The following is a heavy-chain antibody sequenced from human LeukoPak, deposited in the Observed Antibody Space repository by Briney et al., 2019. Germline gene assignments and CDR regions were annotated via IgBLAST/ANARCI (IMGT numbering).Heavy chain of an antibody. Sequence: AGGSLRLSCAASGFTFSSYSMNWVRQAPGKGLEWVSSISSSSSYIYYADSVKGRFTISKDNSKNTLYLQMNSLRAEDTAVYYCTRNQGYCTGGGCYIDYWGQGTPVTVPS. CDR3: TRNQGYCTGGGCYIDY. J-gene: IGHJ4*02. V-gene: IGHV3-21*01. D-gene: IGHD2-8*02. CDR1: GFTFSSYS. CDR2: ISSSSSYI.